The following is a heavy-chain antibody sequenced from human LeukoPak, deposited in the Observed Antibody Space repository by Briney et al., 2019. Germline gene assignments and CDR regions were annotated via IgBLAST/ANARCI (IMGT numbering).Heavy chain of an antibody. CDR3: ARSGSYYLYYFDY. CDR1: GFSFSSYA. D-gene: IGHD1-26*01. Sequence: PGGSLRLSCAASGFSFSSYAMSWVRQAPGKGLEWVSAISGSGGSTYYADSVKGRFTISRDNSKNTLYLQMNSLRAEDTAVYYCARSGSYYLYYFDYWGQGTLVTVSS. CDR2: ISGSGGST. V-gene: IGHV3-23*01. J-gene: IGHJ4*02.